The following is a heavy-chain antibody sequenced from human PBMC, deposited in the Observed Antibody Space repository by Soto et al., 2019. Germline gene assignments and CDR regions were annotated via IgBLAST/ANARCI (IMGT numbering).Heavy chain of an antibody. J-gene: IGHJ6*02. CDR1: GYTFTSYY. V-gene: IGHV1-46*01. CDR2: INPSGGYT. CDR3: ASSRSMGDWSASVTTSAYGMDV. D-gene: IGHD3-3*01. Sequence: QVQLVQSGAEVKKPGASVKVSRQTSGYTFTSYYIHWVRQAPGQGLAWMGKINPSGGYTKDSKKFQARVTMTRDAATNIVYMELSSLTSEDTAVYFCASSRSMGDWSASVTTSAYGMDVWGQGTTVTVSS.